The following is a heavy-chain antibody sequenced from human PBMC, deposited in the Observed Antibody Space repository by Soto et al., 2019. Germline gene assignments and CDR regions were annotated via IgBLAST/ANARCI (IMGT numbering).Heavy chain of an antibody. CDR3: ASFPVIPGRDSSAIFDY. Sequence: QVQLQESGPGLVKPSETLSLNCTVSGGSISGHYWSWIRQPPGKGLEWIGCIYFTGSTIYNPSFRGRVAMSIDTSKNQFSLMLSSVTAADTAVYHGASFPVIPGRDSSAIFDYWGQGSLVTVSS. V-gene: IGHV4-4*08. CDR2: IYFTGST. CDR1: GGSISGHY. D-gene: IGHD3-22*01. J-gene: IGHJ4*01.